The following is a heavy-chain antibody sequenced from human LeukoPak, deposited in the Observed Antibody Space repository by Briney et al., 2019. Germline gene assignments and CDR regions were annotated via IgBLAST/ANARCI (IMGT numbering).Heavy chain of an antibody. Sequence: SETLSLTCTVSGGSISSGSYYWSWIRQPAGKGLEWIGRIYTSGSTNYHPSLKSRVTISVDTSKNQFSLKLSSVTAADTAVYYCARAPLYSSSSLWFDPWGQGTLVTVSS. V-gene: IGHV4-61*02. CDR1: GGSISSGSYY. CDR2: IYTSGST. CDR3: ARAPLYSSSSLWFDP. J-gene: IGHJ5*02. D-gene: IGHD6-6*01.